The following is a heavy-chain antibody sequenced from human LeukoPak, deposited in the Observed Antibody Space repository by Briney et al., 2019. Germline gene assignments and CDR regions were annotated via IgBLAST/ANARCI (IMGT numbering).Heavy chain of an antibody. J-gene: IGHJ4*02. Sequence: PGGSLRLSCAASGFTFSSYWMSWVRQAPGKGLEWVANIKQDGSEKYYVDSVKGRFTISRDNAKSSLYLQMNSLRAEDTAVYYCAGRIYDSSGYYFYWGQGTLVTVSS. CDR2: IKQDGSEK. V-gene: IGHV3-7*01. CDR1: GFTFSSYW. CDR3: AGRIYDSSGYYFY. D-gene: IGHD3-22*01.